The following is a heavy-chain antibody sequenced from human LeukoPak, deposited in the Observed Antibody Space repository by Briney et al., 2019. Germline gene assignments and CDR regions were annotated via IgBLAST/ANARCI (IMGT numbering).Heavy chain of an antibody. J-gene: IGHJ6*02. V-gene: IGHV1-3*04. Sequence: GGSLRLSCAASGFTFSSYPMHWVRQAPGQRLEWMGWINTGNGDTRYSQKFQGRVTMIGDTSASTAYMELRSLRSDDTAVYYCARGAMIVLGVYYYGMDVWGQGTTVTVSS. D-gene: IGHD3-22*01. CDR1: GFTFSSYP. CDR2: INTGNGDT. CDR3: ARGAMIVLGVYYYGMDV.